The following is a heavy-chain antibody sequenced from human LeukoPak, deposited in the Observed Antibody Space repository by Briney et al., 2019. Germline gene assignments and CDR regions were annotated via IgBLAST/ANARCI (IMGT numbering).Heavy chain of an antibody. V-gene: IGHV3-48*03. CDR2: ISVSGSAK. Sequence: GGSLRLSCAASGFTFSRYEMNWVRQAPGKGLEWVSYISVSGSAKNYADSVKGRFTISRDNAKNSLHLQMNSLRAEGTAVYYCATASYFDFPSWGQGTLVTVSS. CDR3: ATASYFDFPS. CDR1: GFTFSRYE. D-gene: IGHD3-3*01. J-gene: IGHJ5*02.